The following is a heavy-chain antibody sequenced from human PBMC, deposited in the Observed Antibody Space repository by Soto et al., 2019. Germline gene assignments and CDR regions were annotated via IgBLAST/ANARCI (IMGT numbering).Heavy chain of an antibody. CDR3: ARDKFLLSY. CDR1: GFTFSSYG. Sequence: QVQLVESGGGVVQPGRSLRLSCAASGFTFSSYGMHWVRQAPGKGLEWVAIIWYDGGNKYYADSVKGRFTISRDNSKNXLXXQMNSLRAEDTXVYYCARDKFLLSYWGQGTLVTVSS. V-gene: IGHV3-33*01. J-gene: IGHJ4*02. D-gene: IGHD2-15*01. CDR2: IWYDGGNK.